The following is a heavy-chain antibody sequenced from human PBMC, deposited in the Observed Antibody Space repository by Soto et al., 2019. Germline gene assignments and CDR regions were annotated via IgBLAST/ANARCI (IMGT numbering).Heavy chain of an antibody. CDR2: IYYSGST. V-gene: IGHV4-39*01. Sequence: SETLSLTCTVSGGSISSSSYYWGWIRQPPGKGLEWVGSIYYSGSTYYNPSLKSRVTISVDTSKNQFSLKLSSVTAADTAVYYCAGIIAAAGSPFDYWGQGTLVTVSS. CDR3: AGIIAAAGSPFDY. CDR1: GGSISSSSYY. J-gene: IGHJ4*02. D-gene: IGHD6-13*01.